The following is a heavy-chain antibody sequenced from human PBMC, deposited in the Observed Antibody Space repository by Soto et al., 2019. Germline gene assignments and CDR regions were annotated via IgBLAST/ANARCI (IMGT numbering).Heavy chain of an antibody. CDR1: GGCVSSGNYF. D-gene: IGHD3-22*01. Sequence: LSVTCTGSGGCVSSGNYFWSWIRQPPGKGLEWVGYVYNSRSNKYNPSLKSRVTISVETSKNQFSLKMSSVTAADTAVYYCARGLVVTYYFDYWGQGTLVTVSS. CDR2: VYNSRSN. CDR3: ARGLVVTYYFDY. J-gene: IGHJ4*02. V-gene: IGHV4-61*01.